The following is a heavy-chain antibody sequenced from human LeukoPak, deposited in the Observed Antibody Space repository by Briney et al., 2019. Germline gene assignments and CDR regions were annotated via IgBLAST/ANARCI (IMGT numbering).Heavy chain of an antibody. CDR1: GHTLLDLS. V-gene: IGHV1-24*01. CDR3: ARRSGTWSGSAWAFDI. Sequence: ASVKVSCKVSGHTLLDLSIHWVRQAPGKGLEWMAGFHPENGETIYTQSFQGRVTITEDTSSDTAYMELSSLRSEDTAVYYCARRSGTWSGSAWAFDIWGQGTMVTVSS. J-gene: IGHJ3*02. D-gene: IGHD1-14*01. CDR2: FHPENGET.